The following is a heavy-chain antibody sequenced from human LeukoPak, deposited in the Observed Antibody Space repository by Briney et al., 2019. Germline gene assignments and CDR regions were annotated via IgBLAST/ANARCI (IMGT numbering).Heavy chain of an antibody. Sequence: GGSLRLSCAASGFTFSSYGMHWVRQAPGKGLEWVAVIWYDGSNKYYADSVKGRFTISRDNSKNTLYLQMNSLRAEDTAVYYCAKTKTPLYDSSGYYFSEFGYWGQGTLVTVSS. CDR2: IWYDGSNK. V-gene: IGHV3-33*06. D-gene: IGHD3-22*01. J-gene: IGHJ4*02. CDR1: GFTFSSYG. CDR3: AKTKTPLYDSSGYYFSEFGY.